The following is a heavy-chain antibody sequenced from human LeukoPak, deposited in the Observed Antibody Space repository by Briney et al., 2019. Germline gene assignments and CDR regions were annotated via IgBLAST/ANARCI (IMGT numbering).Heavy chain of an antibody. Sequence: GGSLRLSCAASGFTFSSYFMNWVHQAPGQGLEWVANIKPDGTATHYVDSVKGRFTISRDNAKDSLFLQMTSLRAEDTALYYCARGLDYSFDSWGQGTLVTVSS. J-gene: IGHJ4*02. CDR3: ARGLDYSFDS. D-gene: IGHD3-9*01. CDR2: IKPDGTAT. CDR1: GFTFSSYF. V-gene: IGHV3-7*01.